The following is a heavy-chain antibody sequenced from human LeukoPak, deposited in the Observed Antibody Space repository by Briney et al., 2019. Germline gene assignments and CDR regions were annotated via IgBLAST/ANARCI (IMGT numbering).Heavy chain of an antibody. J-gene: IGHJ4*02. CDR1: GGSVSSGSYY. CDR2: IYYSGST. V-gene: IGHV4-61*01. D-gene: IGHD5-18*01. Sequence: SETLSLTCTVSGGSVSSGSYYWSWIRQPPGKGLEWIGYIYYSGSTSYNPSLKSRVTISVDTSKNQFSLRLSSVTAADTAVYYCARGAAGYSYGWGQGTLVTVSS. CDR3: ARGAAGYSYG.